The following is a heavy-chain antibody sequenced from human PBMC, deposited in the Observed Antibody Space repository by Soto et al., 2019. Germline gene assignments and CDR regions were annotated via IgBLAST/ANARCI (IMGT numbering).Heavy chain of an antibody. Sequence: QVQLVESGGGVVQPGRSLRLSCAASGFTFSSYGMHWVRQAPGKGLEWVAVISYDGSNKYYADSVKGRFTISRDNSKNTLYLQMNSRRAEDTAVYYCAKATYYYDSSGVRGAFDIWGQGTMVTVSS. D-gene: IGHD3-22*01. V-gene: IGHV3-30*18. J-gene: IGHJ3*02. CDR1: GFTFSSYG. CDR2: ISYDGSNK. CDR3: AKATYYYDSSGVRGAFDI.